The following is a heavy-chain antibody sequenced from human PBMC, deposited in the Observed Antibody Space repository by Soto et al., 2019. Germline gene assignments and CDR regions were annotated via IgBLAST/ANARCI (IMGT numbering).Heavy chain of an antibody. CDR2: ISAYNGNT. CDR1: GHTFTTYG. Sequence: QVQLVQSGAEVKKPGASVKVSCKASGHTFTTYGISWVRQAPGQGLEWMGWISAYNGNTNYAQKLQGRVTMTTDTCTSTGYMELRSLRSDDTAVYYCARDGEVFWSGYKYYYGMDVWGQGTRVNVSS. D-gene: IGHD3-3*01. V-gene: IGHV1-18*01. CDR3: ARDGEVFWSGYKYYYGMDV. J-gene: IGHJ6*02.